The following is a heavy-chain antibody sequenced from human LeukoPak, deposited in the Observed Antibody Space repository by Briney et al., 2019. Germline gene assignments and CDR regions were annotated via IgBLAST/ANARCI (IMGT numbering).Heavy chain of an antibody. CDR2: ISSSSSYI. Sequence: GGSLRLSCAASGFTFSSYSMNWVRQAPGKGLEWVSSISSSSSYIYYADSVKGRFTISRDNAKNSLYLQMNSLRAEDTAVYYCARGRNGFLEWLLMFDYWGQGTLVTVSS. V-gene: IGHV3-21*01. CDR3: ARGRNGFLEWLLMFDY. CDR1: GFTFSSYS. J-gene: IGHJ4*02. D-gene: IGHD3-3*01.